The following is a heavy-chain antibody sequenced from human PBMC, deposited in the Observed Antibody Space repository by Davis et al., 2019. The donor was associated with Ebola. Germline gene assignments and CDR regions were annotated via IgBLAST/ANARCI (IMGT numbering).Heavy chain of an antibody. CDR1: GYTFIASY. D-gene: IGHD6-19*01. CDR2: INPKSGGT. CDR3: ARDLYASSASDAFDV. J-gene: IGHJ3*01. V-gene: IGHV1-2*02. Sequence: ASVKVSCKASGYTFIASYIHWVRQAPGQGLEWMGWINPKSGGTHYVQKFQGRVSMTRDTSFSTAFMELSGLGSDDTATYYCARDLYASSASDAFDVWGQGTMVTVSS.